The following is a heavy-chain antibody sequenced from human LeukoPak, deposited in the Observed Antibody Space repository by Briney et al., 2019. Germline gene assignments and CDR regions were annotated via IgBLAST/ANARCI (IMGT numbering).Heavy chain of an antibody. V-gene: IGHV4-59*12. J-gene: IGHJ4*02. CDR1: GGSISSYY. Sequence: PSETLSLTCTVSGGSISSYYWSWIRQPPGKGLEWVWYIYYSGSTNYNPSLKSRVTISVDTSKNQFSLKLSSVTAADTAVYYCARGGDIVATITIINDYGDGGRYFDYWGQGTLVTVSS. D-gene: IGHD5-12*01. CDR2: IYYSGST. CDR3: ARGGDIVATITIINDYGDGGRYFDY.